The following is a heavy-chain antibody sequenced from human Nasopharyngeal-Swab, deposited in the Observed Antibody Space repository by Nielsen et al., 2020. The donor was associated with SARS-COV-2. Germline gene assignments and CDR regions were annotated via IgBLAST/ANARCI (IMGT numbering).Heavy chain of an antibody. D-gene: IGHD5-18*01. V-gene: IGHV1-69*13. CDR2: IIPIFGTA. CDR3: ANTAMVISWFDP. J-gene: IGHJ5*02. CDR1: GGTFSSYA. Sequence: SVKVSCKASGGTFSSYAISWVRQAPGQGLEWMGGIIPIFGTANYAQKFQGRVTITADETTSTAYMELSSLRSEDTAVYYCANTAMVISWFDPWGQGTLVTVSS.